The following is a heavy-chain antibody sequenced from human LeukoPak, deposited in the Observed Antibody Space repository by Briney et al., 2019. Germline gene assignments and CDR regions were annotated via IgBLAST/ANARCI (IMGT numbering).Heavy chain of an antibody. D-gene: IGHD6-19*01. CDR2: IDWDDDK. J-gene: IGHJ4*02. CDR3: AHRRAVAGFDY. CDR1: GFSLSTSGMC. V-gene: IGHV2-70*11. Sequence: SGPALVKPPQPLTLTCTFSGFSLSTSGMCVSWIRQPPGKALEWLARIDWDDDKYYSTSLKTRLTISKDTSKNQVVLTMTNMDPVDTATYYCAHRRAVAGFDYWGQGTLVTVSS.